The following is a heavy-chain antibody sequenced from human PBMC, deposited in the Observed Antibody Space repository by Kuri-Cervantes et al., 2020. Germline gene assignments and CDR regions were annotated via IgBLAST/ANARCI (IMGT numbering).Heavy chain of an antibody. CDR1: GYTLTELS. D-gene: IGHD5-24*01. Sequence: ASVKVSCKVSGYTLTELSMHWVRQAPGKGLEWMGGFDPEDGETIYAQKFQGRVTMTEDTSTDTAYIELSSLRSEDTAVYYCARGPEGYNSRFFDYWGQGTLVTVSS. CDR3: ARGPEGYNSRFFDY. J-gene: IGHJ4*02. CDR2: FDPEDGET. V-gene: IGHV1-24*01.